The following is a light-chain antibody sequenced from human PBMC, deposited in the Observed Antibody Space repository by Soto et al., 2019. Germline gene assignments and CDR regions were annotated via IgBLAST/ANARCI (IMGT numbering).Light chain of an antibody. CDR1: QNVSTY. V-gene: IGKV3-11*01. CDR3: QQRTNCLT. Sequence: EIVLTQSPATLSLSPGERATLSCRASQNVSTYLAWYQQKPGQAPRLLIHDASNMATGIPARFSGSGSGTDFTLTISSLEPEDFAVYYCQQRTNCLTFGPGTKVDIK. CDR2: DAS. J-gene: IGKJ3*01.